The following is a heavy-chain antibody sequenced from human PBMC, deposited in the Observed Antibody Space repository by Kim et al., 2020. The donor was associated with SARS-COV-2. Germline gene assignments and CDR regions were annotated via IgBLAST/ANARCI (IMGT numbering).Heavy chain of an antibody. Sequence: YHNPSLKSRVTISVDTSKNQFSLKLSSVTAADTAVYYCARPNFWSGYFDYWGQGTLVTVSS. D-gene: IGHD3-3*01. J-gene: IGHJ4*02. CDR3: ARPNFWSGYFDY. V-gene: IGHV4-39*01.